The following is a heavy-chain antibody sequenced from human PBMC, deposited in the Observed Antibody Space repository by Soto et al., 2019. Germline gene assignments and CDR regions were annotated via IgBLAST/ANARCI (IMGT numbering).Heavy chain of an antibody. CDR1: GFTFSSYA. V-gene: IGHV3-23*01. CDR2: ISGSGGST. Sequence: EVQLLESGGGLVQPGGSLRLSCAASGFTFSSYAMRWVRQAPGKGLEWVSAISGSGGSTYYADSVKGRFTISRDNSKNTPYLQINSLSAEDAAVYYCARRGSGSYYDYWGQGTLVIVSS. J-gene: IGHJ4*02. CDR3: ARRGSGSYYDY. D-gene: IGHD1-26*01.